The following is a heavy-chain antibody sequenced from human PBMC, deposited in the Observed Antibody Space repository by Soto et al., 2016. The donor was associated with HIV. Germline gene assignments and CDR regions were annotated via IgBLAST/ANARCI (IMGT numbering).Heavy chain of an antibody. Sequence: VQLVESGGGVVQPGRSLRLSCAASGFTFSSYGMHWVRQAPGKGLEWVAVIWYDGSNKYYADSVKGRFTISRDNSKNTLYLQMNSLRAEDTAVYYCARASHYDILTGYSNWGQGTLVTVSS. CDR3: ARASHYDILTGYSN. J-gene: IGHJ4*02. D-gene: IGHD3-9*01. CDR2: IWYDGSNK. CDR1: GFTFSSYG. V-gene: IGHV3-33*01.